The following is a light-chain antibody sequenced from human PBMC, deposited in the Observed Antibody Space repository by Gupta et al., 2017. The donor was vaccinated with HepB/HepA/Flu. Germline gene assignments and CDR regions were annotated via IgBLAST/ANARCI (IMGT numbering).Light chain of an antibody. V-gene: IGKV3-11*01. CDR2: EAS. J-gene: IGKJ2*01. CDR1: QSVSTY. CDR3: QQRSNWPPYT. Sequence: IVLTQSPATLSLSPGERATLTCRASQSVSTYLAWYQKKPGQAPRRLIYEASNRDTGIAARFSGSGCGTEFTLTISSREQEDFAVYYCQQRSNWPPYTFGQGTKVEIK.